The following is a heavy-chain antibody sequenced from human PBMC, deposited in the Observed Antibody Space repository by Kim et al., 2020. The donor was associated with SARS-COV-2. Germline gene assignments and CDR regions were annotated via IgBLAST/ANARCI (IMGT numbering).Heavy chain of an antibody. J-gene: IGHJ4*02. V-gene: IGHV1-2*02. Sequence: ASVKVSCKASGYTFTGHYMHWVRQAPGQGLEWMGWINPDAGDTNYAQKFQGRVTMTRDTSISTAYMDLSGLRSDDTAVYYCAREFSGTYVFPGYCGQGT. CDR3: AREFSGTYVFPGY. CDR1: GYTFTGHY. CDR2: INPDAGDT. D-gene: IGHD1-1*01.